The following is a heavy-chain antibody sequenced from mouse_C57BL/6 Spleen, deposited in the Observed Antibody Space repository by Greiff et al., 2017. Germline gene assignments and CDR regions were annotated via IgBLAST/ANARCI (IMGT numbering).Heavy chain of an antibody. J-gene: IGHJ4*01. D-gene: IGHD2-4*01. CDR2: IYPGGGDT. Sequence: QVQLKESGAELVKPGASVKISCKASGYAFSSYWMNWVKQRPGKGLEWIGQIYPGGGDTNYNVKFKGKATLTADKSSSTAYLQLSSLTSEDSAVYCCARDYEFAKDYWGQGASVTVAS. CDR3: ARDYEFAKDY. V-gene: IGHV1-80*01. CDR1: GYAFSSYW.